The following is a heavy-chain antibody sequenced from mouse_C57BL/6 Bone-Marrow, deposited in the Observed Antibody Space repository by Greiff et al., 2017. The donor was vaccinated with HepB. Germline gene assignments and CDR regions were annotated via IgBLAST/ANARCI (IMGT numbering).Heavy chain of an antibody. J-gene: IGHJ2*01. CDR3: ARLTTVVARYY. CDR2: IYPGSGST. CDR1: GYTFTSYW. V-gene: IGHV1-55*01. D-gene: IGHD1-1*01. Sequence: QVQLQQPGAELVKPGASVKLSCTASGYTFTSYWIPWVKQRPGQGLEWIGDIYPGSGSTNYNEKFKSTATLTVDTSSSTAYMQLSSLTSEDSAVYYCARLTTVVARYYWGEGTTLTVSS.